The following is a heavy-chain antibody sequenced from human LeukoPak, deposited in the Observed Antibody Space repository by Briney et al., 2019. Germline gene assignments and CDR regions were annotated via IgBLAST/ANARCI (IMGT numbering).Heavy chain of an antibody. V-gene: IGHV1-8*01. CDR3: ARPVLGDGTVAAQFEH. Sequence: GASVKVSCKASGYTFTSYDINWVRQATGQGLEWMGWMNPNSGNTGYAQKFQGRVTMTRNTSISTAYMELSSLRSDDTAVYYCARPVLGDGTVAAQFEHWGQGTLVTVSS. CDR2: MNPNSGNT. CDR1: GYTFTSYD. J-gene: IGHJ4*02. D-gene: IGHD2-15*01.